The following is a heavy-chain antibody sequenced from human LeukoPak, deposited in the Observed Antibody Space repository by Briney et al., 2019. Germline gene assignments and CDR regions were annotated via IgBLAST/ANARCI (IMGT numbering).Heavy chain of an antibody. CDR2: IKQDGSEK. V-gene: IGHV3-7*01. CDR3: ARGEGDYYYYYMDV. D-gene: IGHD1-26*01. Sequence: PGGSLRLSCAASGFTFSSYWMSWVRQAPGKGLEWVANIKQDGSEKYYVDSVKGRFTISRDNAKNSLYPQMNSLRAEDTAVYYCARGEGDYYYYYMDVWGKGTTVTVSS. J-gene: IGHJ6*03. CDR1: GFTFSSYW.